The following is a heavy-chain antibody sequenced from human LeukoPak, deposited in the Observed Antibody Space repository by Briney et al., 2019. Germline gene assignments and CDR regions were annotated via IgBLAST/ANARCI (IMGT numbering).Heavy chain of an antibody. D-gene: IGHD3-10*01. CDR1: GGTFSSYA. Sequence: SVKVSCKASGGTFSSYAISWVRQAPGQGLEWMGRIIPILGIANYAQKFQGRVTMTTDTSTSTAYMELRSLRSDDMAVYYCARVKGYYGSGSSPYDYWGQGTLVTVSS. V-gene: IGHV1-69*04. J-gene: IGHJ4*02. CDR3: ARVKGYYGSGSSPYDY. CDR2: IIPILGIA.